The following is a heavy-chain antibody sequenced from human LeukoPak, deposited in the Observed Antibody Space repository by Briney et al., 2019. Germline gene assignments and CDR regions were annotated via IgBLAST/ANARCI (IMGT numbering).Heavy chain of an antibody. CDR3: ARAQQQLVFAWFDP. J-gene: IGHJ5*02. Sequence: SVKVSCKASGGTFSSYAISWVRQAPGQGLEWMGRIIPILGIANYAQKFQGRVTITADKSTSTAYMELSSLRSEDTAVYYCARAQQQLVFAWFDPWGQGTLVTVSS. V-gene: IGHV1-69*04. CDR2: IIPILGIA. CDR1: GGTFSSYA. D-gene: IGHD6-13*01.